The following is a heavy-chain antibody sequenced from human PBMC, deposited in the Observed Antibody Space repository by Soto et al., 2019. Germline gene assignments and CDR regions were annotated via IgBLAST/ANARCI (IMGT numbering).Heavy chain of an antibody. CDR1: GGAISTYY. CDR2: IYYTGGT. Sequence: SETLSLTCTVSGGAISTYYWSWIRQPPGKGLEWIGYIYYTGGTKYNPSLKSRVTISVDTSKNQLSLKLSSVTAADTAVYYCARIGLYDSGDYYYPDYWGQGTLVTVSS. CDR3: ARIGLYDSGDYYYPDY. J-gene: IGHJ4*02. V-gene: IGHV4-59*01. D-gene: IGHD3-22*01.